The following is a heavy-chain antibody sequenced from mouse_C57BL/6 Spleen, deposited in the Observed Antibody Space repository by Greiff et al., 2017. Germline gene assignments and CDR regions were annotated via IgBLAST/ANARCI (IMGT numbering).Heavy chain of an antibody. CDR1: GYAFTNYL. Sequence: QVQLQQSGAELVRPGTSVKVSCKASGYAFTNYLLEWVKQRPGQGLEWIGVINPGSGGTNYNEKFKGKATLTADKSSSTAYMQLSSLTSEDSAVYFCARWGPYYGGNYWGQGTTLTVSS. CDR2: INPGSGGT. V-gene: IGHV1-54*01. CDR3: ARWGPYYGGNY. J-gene: IGHJ2*01. D-gene: IGHD1-1*01.